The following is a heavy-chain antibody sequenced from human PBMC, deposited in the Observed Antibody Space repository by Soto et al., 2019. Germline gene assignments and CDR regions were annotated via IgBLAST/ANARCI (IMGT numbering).Heavy chain of an antibody. V-gene: IGHV3-48*03. J-gene: IGHJ4*02. D-gene: IGHD2-21*01. CDR2: ITGSGGAM. CDR1: GFDFSGSE. CDR3: AKVAPFILGSPF. Sequence: LRLSCTASGFDFSGSEMNWFRQAPGKGLEWVAYITGSGGAMFHADSLKGRFSISRDNAKNSLFLEMNNLTADDAGVYYCAKVAPFILGSPFWGQGTLVTVSS.